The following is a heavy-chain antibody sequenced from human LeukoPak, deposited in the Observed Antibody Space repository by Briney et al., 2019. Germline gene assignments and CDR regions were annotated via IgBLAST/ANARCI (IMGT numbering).Heavy chain of an antibody. Sequence: PGGSLRLSCTASGFTFGDYAMSWFRQAPGKGLEWVSCISSSGSTIYYADSVKGRFTISRDNAKNSLYLQMNSLRAEDTAVYYCASRVGDIAPDYWGQGTLVTVSS. V-gene: IGHV3-11*01. CDR2: ISSSGSTI. CDR3: ASRVGDIAPDY. D-gene: IGHD1-26*01. J-gene: IGHJ4*02. CDR1: GFTFGDYA.